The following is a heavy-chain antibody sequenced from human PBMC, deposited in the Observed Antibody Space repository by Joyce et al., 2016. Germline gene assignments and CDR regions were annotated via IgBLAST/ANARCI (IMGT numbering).Heavy chain of an antibody. D-gene: IGHD5-12*01. CDR1: GFSLSTRGVG. Sequence: QITLKESGPTLVKPTQTPTLTCAFSGFSLSTRGVGVGWIRQPPGKALGWLALIYWDDDKRYSPSLKSRLTITKDTSRNQVVLTMTDMDPVDTATYYCAHRPNSGYDPSAFDFWGQGTLVTVSS. CDR2: IYWDDDK. V-gene: IGHV2-5*02. CDR3: AHRPNSGYDPSAFDF. J-gene: IGHJ4*02.